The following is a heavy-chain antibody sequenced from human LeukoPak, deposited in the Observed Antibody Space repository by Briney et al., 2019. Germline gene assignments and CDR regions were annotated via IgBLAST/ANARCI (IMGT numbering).Heavy chain of an antibody. J-gene: IGHJ1*01. D-gene: IGHD2-2*01. V-gene: IGHV4-59*01. CDR3: ARDYCSSTSCYGDSRYFQH. Sequence: PPETLSLTCTVSGGSISSYYWSWIRQPPGKGLEWIGYIYYSGSTNYNPSLKSRVTISVDTSKNQFSLKLSSVTAADTAVYYCARDYCSSTSCYGDSRYFQHWGQGTLVTVSS. CDR1: GGSISSYY. CDR2: IYYSGST.